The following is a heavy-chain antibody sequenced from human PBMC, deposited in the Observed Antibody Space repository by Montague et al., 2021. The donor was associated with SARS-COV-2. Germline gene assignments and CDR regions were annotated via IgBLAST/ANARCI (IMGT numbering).Heavy chain of an antibody. V-gene: IGHV2-5*02. J-gene: IGHJ4*02. CDR1: GFSLSTTGVG. CDR2: IYWDDDK. D-gene: IGHD3-22*01. Sequence: PALVKPTQTLTLTCTFSGFSLSTTGVGVGWIRQPPGKALEWLALIYWDDDKRYSPSLKSRLTITKDTSKNQVVLTMTNMDPVDTATYYCAHRIARQYDTSAYIMCPIGFGGQGTLVTVSS. CDR3: AHRIARQYDTSAYIMCPIGF.